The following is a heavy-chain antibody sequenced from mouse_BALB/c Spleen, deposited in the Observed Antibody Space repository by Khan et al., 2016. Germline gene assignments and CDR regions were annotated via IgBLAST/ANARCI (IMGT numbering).Heavy chain of an antibody. D-gene: IGHD1-1*01. Sequence: QVQLKESGPGLVQPSQSLSITCTVSGFSLTSYGVHWVRQSPGKGLEWLGVIWSGGSTDYNAAFISRLSISKDNSKSQVFFKMNSLQANDTAIYSCASNPYGSTYFDYWGQGTTLTVSS. CDR1: GFSLTSYG. CDR2: IWSGGST. CDR3: ASNPYGSTYFDY. V-gene: IGHV2-2*02. J-gene: IGHJ2*01.